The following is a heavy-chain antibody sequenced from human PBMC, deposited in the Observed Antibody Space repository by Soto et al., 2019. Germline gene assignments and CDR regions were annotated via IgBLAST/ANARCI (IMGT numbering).Heavy chain of an antibody. CDR3: ARDIDRRYDYYYMDV. V-gene: IGHV1-18*01. Sequence: ASVKVSCKASGYTFTSYGISWVRQAPGQGLEWMGWISAYNGNTNYAQKLQGRVTMTTDTSTSTAYMELRSLRSDDTAVYYCARDIDRRYDYYYMDVWGKGTTVTVSS. CDR1: GYTFTSYG. CDR2: ISAYNGNT. J-gene: IGHJ6*03. D-gene: IGHD3-16*02.